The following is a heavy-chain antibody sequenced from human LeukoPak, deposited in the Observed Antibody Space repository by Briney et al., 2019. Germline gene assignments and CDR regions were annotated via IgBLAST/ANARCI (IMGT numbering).Heavy chain of an antibody. CDR2: IHYTGTA. CDR3: AREDCSNGCRAFDY. J-gene: IGHJ4*02. V-gene: IGHV4-59*13. D-gene: IGHD6-19*01. Sequence: LSCAVCGLPFSIYPVSGAREATEKAVEWIRYIHYTGTANYNPSLQSRVFTSVDTSKNQFSLKLNSVTAADTAVYYCAREDCSNGCRAFDYWGQGISVTVSS. CDR1: GLPFSIYP.